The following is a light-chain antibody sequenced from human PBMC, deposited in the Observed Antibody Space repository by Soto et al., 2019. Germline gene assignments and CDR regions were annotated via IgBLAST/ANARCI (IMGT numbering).Light chain of an antibody. J-gene: IGLJ2*01. CDR2: DVT. CDR3: CSYTGIYTVV. Sequence: QSALTQPHSVSGSPGQSVTISCTGTSSDVGGYNYVSWYQQHPGKAPKLMIYDVTKRPSGVPDRFSGSKSGNTASLTISGLQAEDEADYYCCSYTGIYTVVFGGGTKLTVL. CDR1: SSDVGGYNY. V-gene: IGLV2-11*01.